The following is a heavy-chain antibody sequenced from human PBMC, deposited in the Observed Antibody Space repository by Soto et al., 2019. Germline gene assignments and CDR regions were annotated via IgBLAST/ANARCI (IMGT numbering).Heavy chain of an antibody. V-gene: IGHV3-9*01. CDR1: GFTFDDYA. CDR3: AKDLSPFEYHLGYMDV. J-gene: IGHJ6*03. CDR2: ISWNSGSI. Sequence: GGSLRLSCAASGFTFDDYAMHWVRQAPGKGLEWVSGISWNSGSIGYADSVKGRFTISRDNAKNSLYLQMNSLRAEDTALYYCAKDLSPFEYHLGYMDVWGKGTTVTVSS. D-gene: IGHD2-2*01.